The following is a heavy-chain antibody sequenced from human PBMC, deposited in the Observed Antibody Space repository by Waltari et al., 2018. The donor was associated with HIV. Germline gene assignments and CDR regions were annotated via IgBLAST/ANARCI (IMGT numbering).Heavy chain of an antibody. Sequence: QVQLQESGPGLVKPSQTLSLTCTVSGGSISSGGYYWSWIRQHPGKGLEWIWYSYYSGSTYYNPSLKSRVTISVDTSKDQFSLKLSSVTAADTAVYYCARGSMVRGVANSVDYWGQGTLVTVSS. J-gene: IGHJ4*02. CDR2: SYYSGST. V-gene: IGHV4-31*03. D-gene: IGHD3-10*01. CDR1: GGSISSGGYY. CDR3: ARGSMVRGVANSVDY.